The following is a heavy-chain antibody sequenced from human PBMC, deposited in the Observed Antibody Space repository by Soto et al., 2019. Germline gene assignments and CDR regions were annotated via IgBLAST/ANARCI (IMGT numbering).Heavy chain of an antibody. CDR1: GYTFTSYG. Sequence: ASVKVSCKASGYTFTSYGISWVRQAPGQGLEWMGWISAYNGNTNYAQKLQGRVTMTTDTSTSTAYMELRSLRSDDTAVYYCARGHCSSTSCYREDYWGQGTLVTVSS. V-gene: IGHV1-18*01. CDR2: ISAYNGNT. J-gene: IGHJ4*02. CDR3: ARGHCSSTSCYREDY. D-gene: IGHD2-2*01.